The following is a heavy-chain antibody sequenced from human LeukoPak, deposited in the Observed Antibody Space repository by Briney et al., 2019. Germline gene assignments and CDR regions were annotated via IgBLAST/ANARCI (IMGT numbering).Heavy chain of an antibody. CDR3: ARDRSIAAAGKGYYYMDV. CDR1: GYTFTGYY. J-gene: IGHJ6*03. CDR2: INPNSGGT. D-gene: IGHD6-13*01. Sequence: GASVKVSCKASGYTFTGYYMHWVRQAPGQGLEWMGWINPNSGGTNYAQKFQGRVTMTRDTSISTAYMERSRLRSDDTAVYYCARDRSIAAAGKGYYYMDVWGKGTTVTVSS. V-gene: IGHV1-2*02.